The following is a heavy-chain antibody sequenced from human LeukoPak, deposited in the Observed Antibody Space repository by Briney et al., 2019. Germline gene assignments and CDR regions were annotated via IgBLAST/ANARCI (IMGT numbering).Heavy chain of an antibody. CDR1: GFTFSGYI. CDR2: ISSSSSTI. CDR3: AKDKQWLARGSFDY. Sequence: GGSLRLSCAASGFTFSGYIMNWVRQAPGKGLEWLSYISSSSSTIYYADSVKGRFTISRDNSKNTLYLQMNSLRAEDTAVYYCAKDKQWLARGSFDYWGQGTLVTVSS. D-gene: IGHD6-19*01. J-gene: IGHJ4*02. V-gene: IGHV3-48*01.